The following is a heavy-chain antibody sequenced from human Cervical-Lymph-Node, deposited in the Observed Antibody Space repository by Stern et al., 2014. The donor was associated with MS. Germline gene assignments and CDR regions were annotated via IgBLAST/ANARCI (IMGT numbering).Heavy chain of an antibody. D-gene: IGHD1-26*01. J-gene: IGHJ4*02. V-gene: IGHV3-33*01. Sequence: VQLVESGGGVVQPGRSLRLSCAASGFTFSSYGMHWVRQAPGKGLERVAVIWYDGSDKYYADSVKGRFTISRDNSKNTLYLQMNSLRAEDTAVYYCARDEGIGGYFDYWGQGTLVTVSS. CDR3: ARDEGIGGYFDY. CDR1: GFTFSSYG. CDR2: IWYDGSDK.